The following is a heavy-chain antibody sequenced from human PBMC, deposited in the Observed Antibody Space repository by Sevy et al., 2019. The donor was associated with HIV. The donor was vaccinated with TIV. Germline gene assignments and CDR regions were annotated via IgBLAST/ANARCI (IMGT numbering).Heavy chain of an antibody. Sequence: GGSLRLSCAASAFSFNTYAMSWVRRAPGKGLEWVSTISGGGDSTFYSDSVKGRFTISRDNSKNTLYLHMDSLGAEDTAVYYCAKPRGSFYFDYWGQGTLVTVSS. J-gene: IGHJ4*02. D-gene: IGHD3-16*01. V-gene: IGHV3-23*01. CDR1: AFSFNTYA. CDR3: AKPRGSFYFDY. CDR2: ISGGGDST.